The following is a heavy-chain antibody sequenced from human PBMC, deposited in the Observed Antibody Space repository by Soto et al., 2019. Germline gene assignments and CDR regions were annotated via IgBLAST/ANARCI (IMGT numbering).Heavy chain of an antibody. J-gene: IGHJ4*02. Sequence: QSTLKESGPTLVRPTQTLTLTCSLSGFSITTSGVGVGWVRQPPGKALEWLAFTYWDDDNRYNPSLRPRLSTAKDTFRYQVVLTMTNMDPEATATYYCALRVKLVSTWSYGDFDFWGQGALVTVPS. CDR3: ALRVKLVSTWSYGDFDF. CDR2: TYWDDDN. V-gene: IGHV2-5*02. D-gene: IGHD4-17*01. CDR1: GFSITTSGVG.